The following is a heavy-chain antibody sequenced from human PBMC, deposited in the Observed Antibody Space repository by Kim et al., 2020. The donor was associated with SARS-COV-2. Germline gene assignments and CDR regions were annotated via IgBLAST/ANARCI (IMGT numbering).Heavy chain of an antibody. CDR1: GFTFSNSA. CDR2: IGTGGRI. V-gene: IGHV3-23*01. D-gene: IGHD6-19*01. CDR3: AKDAVDGNGGCDAFDI. J-gene: IGHJ3*02. Sequence: GGSLRLSCAGSGFTFSNSAMSWVRQAPGKGLEWVSSIGTGGRISYADSVTGRFTISRDNSKNTLYLQMISRRAEDKAVYYCAKDAVDGNGGCDAFDIWG.